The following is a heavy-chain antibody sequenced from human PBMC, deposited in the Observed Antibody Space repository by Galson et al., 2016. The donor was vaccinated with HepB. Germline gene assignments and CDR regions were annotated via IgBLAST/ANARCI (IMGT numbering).Heavy chain of an antibody. Sequence: LSLTCTVSGGSISNYYWSWIRQPPGKGLEWIAYIYYSGSTNQNPSLKSRVTISVDTSKNQFSLQLRSVTAADTAVYYCARDRGSAAGFDYWGQGTLATVSS. J-gene: IGHJ4*02. CDR2: IYYSGST. CDR3: ARDRGSAAGFDY. V-gene: IGHV4-59*01. D-gene: IGHD6-13*01. CDR1: GGSISNYY.